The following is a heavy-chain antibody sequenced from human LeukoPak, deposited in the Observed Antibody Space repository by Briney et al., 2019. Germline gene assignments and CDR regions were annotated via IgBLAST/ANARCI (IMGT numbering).Heavy chain of an antibody. Sequence: TGGSLRLSCAASGFTFSSYEMNWVRQAPGKGLEWVSYISSSGSTIYYADPVKGRFTISRDNAKNSLYLQMNSLRAEDTAVYYCARGWWLVRAFDYWGQGTLVTVSS. J-gene: IGHJ4*02. CDR1: GFTFSSYE. CDR2: ISSSGSTI. V-gene: IGHV3-48*03. CDR3: ARGWWLVRAFDY. D-gene: IGHD6-19*01.